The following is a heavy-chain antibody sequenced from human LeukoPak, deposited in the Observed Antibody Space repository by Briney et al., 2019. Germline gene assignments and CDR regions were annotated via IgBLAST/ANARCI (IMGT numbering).Heavy chain of an antibody. CDR1: GFTFSTYA. CDR3: AKVYLTTVTISYFDL. D-gene: IGHD4-17*01. J-gene: IGHJ2*01. CDR2: ISGSGDGT. Sequence: GGSLRLSCAASGFTFSTYAMSWVRQAPGKGLEWVSAISGSGDGTYYADSLKGRFTISRDNSKNTLYLQMNSLRAEDTAAYYCAKVYLTTVTISYFDLWGRGTLVTVSS. V-gene: IGHV3-23*01.